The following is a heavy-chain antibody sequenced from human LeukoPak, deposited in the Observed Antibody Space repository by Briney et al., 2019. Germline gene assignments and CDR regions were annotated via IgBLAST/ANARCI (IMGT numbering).Heavy chain of an antibody. CDR2: ITYNGST. CDR3: ARGPHKFNY. J-gene: IGHJ4*02. Sequence: PSESLTLSCTVSGCSISSYYLSWVRQPPGKGLEWVGYITYNGSTNYHPSLKSRATISVDTSKHKFSLKLSALTAADTAMDYGARGPHKFNYWGQGSLVTVSS. V-gene: IGHV4-59*01. CDR1: GCSISSYY.